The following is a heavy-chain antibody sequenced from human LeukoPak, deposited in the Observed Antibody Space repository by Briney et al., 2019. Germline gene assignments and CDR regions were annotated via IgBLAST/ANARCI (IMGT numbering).Heavy chain of an antibody. CDR2: IYSSGSS. CDR1: GDSISSGDYY. V-gene: IGHV4-30-4*08. Sequence: SETLSLTCIVSGDSISSGDYYWSWIRQSPGKGLEWIGYIYSSGSSYYNPSLKSRITVSVDTSKNQFSLKLTSVTAADTAVYYCARLPAVRYCSSSSCYTFDYWGQGTLVTVSS. CDR3: ARLPAVRYCSSSSCYTFDY. D-gene: IGHD2-2*02. J-gene: IGHJ4*02.